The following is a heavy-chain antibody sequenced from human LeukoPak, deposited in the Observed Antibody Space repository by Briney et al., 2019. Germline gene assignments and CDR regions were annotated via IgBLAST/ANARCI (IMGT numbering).Heavy chain of an antibody. Sequence: PGGSLRLSCAASGFTFSSYGMSWVRQAPGKGLEWVSAISGSGGSTYYADSVKGRFTISRDNSKNTLYLQMNSLRAEDTAVYYCARIVPAAILPGPAFDIWGQGTMVTVSS. CDR1: GFTFSSYG. CDR2: ISGSGGST. CDR3: ARIVPAAILPGPAFDI. D-gene: IGHD2-2*01. J-gene: IGHJ3*02. V-gene: IGHV3-23*01.